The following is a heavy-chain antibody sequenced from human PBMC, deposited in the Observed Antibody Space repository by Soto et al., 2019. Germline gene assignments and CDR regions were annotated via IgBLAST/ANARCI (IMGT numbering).Heavy chain of an antibody. D-gene: IGHD6-6*01. J-gene: IGHJ4*02. CDR3: AKNWDTTFSSSSH. CDR1: GFTFTTYA. CDR2: ISGSGGST. Sequence: EVQLLESGGGLVQRGGSLRLSCAASGFTFTTYAMSWVRQAPGKGLEWVSAISGSGGSTYYTDSVKGRFTISRDNSKNTLYLQMNRLRAEDTAVYYCAKNWDTTFSSSSHWGQGTLVTVSS. V-gene: IGHV3-23*01.